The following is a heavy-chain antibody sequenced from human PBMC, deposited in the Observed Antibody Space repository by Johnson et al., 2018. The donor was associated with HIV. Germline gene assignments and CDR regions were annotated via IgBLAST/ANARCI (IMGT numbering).Heavy chain of an antibody. CDR1: GFTFSNYG. Sequence: QVQLVESGGGLVQPGGSLRLSCSASGFTFSNYGMQWVRQAPGKGLAWVAVISYDGDNEYYADSVKGRFPISRDNSKNTLYLQVNSLRPEDTAVYYCAKNNQVWGLLPVDAFDIWGQGTMVTVSS. CDR2: ISYDGDNE. CDR3: AKNNQVWGLLPVDAFDI. V-gene: IGHV3-30*18. J-gene: IGHJ3*02. D-gene: IGHD1-26*01.